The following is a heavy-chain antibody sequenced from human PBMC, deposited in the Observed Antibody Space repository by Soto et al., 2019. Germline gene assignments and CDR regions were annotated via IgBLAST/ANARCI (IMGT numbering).Heavy chain of an antibody. V-gene: IGHV1-8*01. Sequence: ASVKVSCKASGDTFTSYDINWVRQATGQGLEWMGWMNPNSGNTGYAQRYQGRVTMTRNTSISTAYMELSSLRSEDTAVYYCARRFSFYHVHYYGMDVCGQGTTVTVSS. CDR2: MNPNSGNT. D-gene: IGHD3-16*01. CDR1: GDTFTSYD. CDR3: ARRFSFYHVHYYGMDV. J-gene: IGHJ6*02.